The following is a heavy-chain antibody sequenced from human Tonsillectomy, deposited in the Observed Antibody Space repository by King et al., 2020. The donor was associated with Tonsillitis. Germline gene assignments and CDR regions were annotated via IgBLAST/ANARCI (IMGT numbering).Heavy chain of an antibody. V-gene: IGHV1-69*01. CDR3: ATDHQEDNVVVPAAIQTPQGVDYYYYGMDV. CDR1: GGTFSSYA. CDR2: IIPIFGTA. Sequence: EQLVQSGAEVKKPGSSVKVSCKASGGTFSSYAISWVRQAPGQGLEWMGGIIPIFGTANYAQKVQGRVTITADESTSTAYMELSSLRSEDTAVYYCATDHQEDNVVVPAAIQTPQGVDYYYYGMDVWGQGTTVTVSS. J-gene: IGHJ6*02. D-gene: IGHD2-2*02.